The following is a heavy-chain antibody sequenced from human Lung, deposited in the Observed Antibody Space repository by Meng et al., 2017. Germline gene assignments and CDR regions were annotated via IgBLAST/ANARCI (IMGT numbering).Heavy chain of an antibody. D-gene: IGHD3-22*01. J-gene: IGHJ4*02. CDR2: ISSSGSTI. Sequence: GESLKISCAASGFTFSDYYMSWIRQAPGKGLKWVSYISSSGSTIYYADSVKGRFTISRDNAKNSLYLQMNSLRAEDTAVYYCAREIGDYYDSSGYSDYWGQGTLVTVSS. V-gene: IGHV3-11*01. CDR1: GFTFSDYY. CDR3: AREIGDYYDSSGYSDY.